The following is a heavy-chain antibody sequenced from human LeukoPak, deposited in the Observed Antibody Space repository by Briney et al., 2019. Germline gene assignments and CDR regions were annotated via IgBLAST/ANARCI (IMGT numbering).Heavy chain of an antibody. CDR2: IYYSGST. Sequence: PSETLSLTCTVSGGSISSYYWSWIRQPPGKGLEWIGYIYYSGSTNYNPSLKSRVTISVDTSKNQFSLKLSSVTAADTAVYYCARLSYYGPFDYWGQGTLVTVSS. CDR1: GGSISSYY. CDR3: ARLSYYGPFDY. J-gene: IGHJ4*02. D-gene: IGHD3-10*01. V-gene: IGHV4-59*08.